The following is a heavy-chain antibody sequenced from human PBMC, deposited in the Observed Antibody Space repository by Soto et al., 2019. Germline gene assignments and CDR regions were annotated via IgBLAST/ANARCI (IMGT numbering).Heavy chain of an antibody. CDR1: GFTFRSYS. CDR3: ATENASGSYHPY. V-gene: IGHV3-48*01. J-gene: IGHJ4*02. D-gene: IGHD3-10*01. CDR2: ISSTSSAM. Sequence: EVQLVESGGGLIQPGGSLRLSCAASGFTFRSYSMNWVRQAPGKGLEWISYISSTSSAMYYADSVKGRFTISRDDANNSLYLQMNSLRAEDTAVYYCATENASGSYHPYWGQGTLVTVSS.